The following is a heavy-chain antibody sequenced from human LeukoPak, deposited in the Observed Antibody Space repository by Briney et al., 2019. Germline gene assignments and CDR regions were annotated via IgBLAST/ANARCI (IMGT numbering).Heavy chain of an antibody. CDR2: IKQDGSEK. CDR3: ARDREQWLVGYMDV. CDR1: GFTFSSYW. V-gene: IGHV3-7*01. J-gene: IGHJ6*03. D-gene: IGHD6-19*01. Sequence: GGSLRLSCAASGFTFSSYWMSWVRQAPGKGLEWVANIKQDGSEKYYVDSVKGRFTISRDNAKNSLYLQMNSLRAEDTAVYYCARDREQWLVGYMDVWGKGTTVTVSS.